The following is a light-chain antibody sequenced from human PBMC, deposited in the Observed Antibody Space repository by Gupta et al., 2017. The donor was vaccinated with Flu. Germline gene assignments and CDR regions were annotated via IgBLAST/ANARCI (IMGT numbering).Light chain of an antibody. CDR1: QSILQNYNNTKY. J-gene: IGKJ1*01. Sequence: CKSSQSILQNYNNTKYLIWYQQKPGQPPKFLMSGASMLESGVPDRFSGSGSGTEFTLTITSLQAEDVTVYYCQQSYGSPPTFGQGTRVEI. CDR3: QQSYGSPPT. CDR2: GAS. V-gene: IGKV4-1*01.